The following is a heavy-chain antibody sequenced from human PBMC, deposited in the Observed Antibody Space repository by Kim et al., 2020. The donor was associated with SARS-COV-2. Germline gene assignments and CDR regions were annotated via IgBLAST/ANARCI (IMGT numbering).Heavy chain of an antibody. Sequence: SETLSLTCTVSGGSISTTTHYCVWIRQPPGKGPEWIGSVYQDAGTYYNPSLQSRVTISADTSKNQFSLNLRSVTAADTAVYYCVRRGHVAEPHGGRGTRVSVPS. D-gene: IGHD2-21*01. J-gene: IGHJ1*01. CDR1: GGSISTTTHY. CDR2: VYQDAGT. CDR3: VRRGHVAEPH. V-gene: IGHV4-39*01.